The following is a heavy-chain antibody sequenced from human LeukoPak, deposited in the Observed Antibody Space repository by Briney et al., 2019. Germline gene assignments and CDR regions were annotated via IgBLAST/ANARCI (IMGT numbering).Heavy chain of an antibody. D-gene: IGHD2-8*01. V-gene: IGHV1-2*02. J-gene: IGHJ4*02. Sequence: ASVKVSCKASGGTFSSYAISWVRQAPGQGLEWMAWIHPNSGATNYAQQFQGRVTLTRDTSISTAYMELSSLRSDDTAVYYCARGTNIVFFDYWGQGTLVTVSS. CDR3: ARGTNIVFFDY. CDR1: GGTFSSYA. CDR2: IHPNSGAT.